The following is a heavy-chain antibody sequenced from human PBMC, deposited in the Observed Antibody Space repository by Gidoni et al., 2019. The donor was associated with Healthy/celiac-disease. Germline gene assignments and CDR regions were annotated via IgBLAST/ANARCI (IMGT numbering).Heavy chain of an antibody. Sequence: QLQLQESGPGLVKPSETLSLTCTVSGGSISSSSYYWGWIRQPPGKGLEWIGSIYYSGSTYYNPSLKSRVTISVDTSKNQFSLKLSSVTAADTAVYYCARSGAVVTPTYFDYWGQGTLVTVSS. V-gene: IGHV4-39*01. CDR3: ARSGAVVTPTYFDY. CDR2: IYYSGST. CDR1: GGSISSSSYY. J-gene: IGHJ4*02. D-gene: IGHD2-21*02.